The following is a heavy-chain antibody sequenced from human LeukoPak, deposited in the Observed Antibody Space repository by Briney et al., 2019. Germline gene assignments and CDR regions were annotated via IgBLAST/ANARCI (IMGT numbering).Heavy chain of an antibody. CDR1: GFTFSSYW. V-gene: IGHV3-7*01. CDR3: ARVCHPSYYDHVWGSYRSRQYDY. Sequence: HPGGSLRLSCAASGFTFSSYWMSWVRQAPGKGLEWVANIKQDGSEKYYVDSVKGRFTISRDNAKNSLYLQMNSLRAEDTAVYYCARVCHPSYYDHVWGSYRSRQYDYWGQGTLVTVSS. J-gene: IGHJ4*02. CDR2: IKQDGSEK. D-gene: IGHD3-16*02.